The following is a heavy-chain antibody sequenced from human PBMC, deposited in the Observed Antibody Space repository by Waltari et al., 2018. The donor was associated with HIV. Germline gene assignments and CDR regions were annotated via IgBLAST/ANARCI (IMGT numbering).Heavy chain of an antibody. D-gene: IGHD3-3*01. Sequence: LRLSCVASGFTFSSYAMNCVRQAPGKGLEWVSAISGSGGSTYYADSVKGRFTISRDNSKNTLYLQMNSLRAEDTAVFYCAKDPDPYYDYWSGYFPGYFDYWGQGTPVTVSS. V-gene: IGHV3-23*01. CDR2: ISGSGGST. CDR3: AKDPDPYYDYWSGYFPGYFDY. CDR1: GFTFSSYA. J-gene: IGHJ4*02.